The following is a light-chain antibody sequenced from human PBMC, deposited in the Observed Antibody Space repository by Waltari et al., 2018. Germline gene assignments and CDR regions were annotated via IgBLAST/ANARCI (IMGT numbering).Light chain of an antibody. CDR1: NIESKS. V-gene: IGLV3-21*01. Sequence: SYVLTQPPSVSVAPGETARLTCGGNNIESKSVHWYRQRPGQAPVLVISYDSDRPSGIPDRLSGSNSGNTATLTIRRVEAGDEADYYCQVWDANTDPGVFGTGTEVTVL. CDR2: YDS. CDR3: QVWDANTDPGV. J-gene: IGLJ1*01.